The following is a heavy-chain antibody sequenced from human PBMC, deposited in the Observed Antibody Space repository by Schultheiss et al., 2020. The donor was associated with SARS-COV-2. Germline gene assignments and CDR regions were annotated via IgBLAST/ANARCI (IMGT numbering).Heavy chain of an antibody. J-gene: IGHJ6*02. CDR1: GFTFSSYA. V-gene: IGHV3-66*01. CDR2: FYSGGTT. CDR3: ARVHYYYYGMDV. Sequence: GGSLRLSCAASGFTFSSYAMSWVRQAPGKGLEWVSVFYSGGTTYYADSVKGRFTISRDNSKNTLYLQMNSLRAEDTAVYYCARVHYYYYGMDVWGQGTTVTVSS.